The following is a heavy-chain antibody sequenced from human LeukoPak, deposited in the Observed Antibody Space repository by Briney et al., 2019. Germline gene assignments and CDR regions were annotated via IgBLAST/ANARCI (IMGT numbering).Heavy chain of an antibody. D-gene: IGHD5-18*01. J-gene: IGHJ6*02. CDR3: ARPGYSYNYHYYGMDV. CDR1: GGTFSSYA. V-gene: IGHV1-69*13. Sequence: SVKVSCKASGGTFSSYAISRVRQAPGQGLEWMGGIIPIFGTANYAQKFQGRVTITADESTSTAYMELSSLRSEDTAVYYCARPGYSYNYHYYGMDVWGQGTTVTVSS. CDR2: IIPIFGTA.